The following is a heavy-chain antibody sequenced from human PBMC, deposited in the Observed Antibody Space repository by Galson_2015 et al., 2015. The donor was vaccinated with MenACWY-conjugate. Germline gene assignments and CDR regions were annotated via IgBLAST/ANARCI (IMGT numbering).Heavy chain of an antibody. V-gene: IGHV3-33*01. D-gene: IGHD6-19*01. CDR1: GFTLSSYS. J-gene: IGHJ4*02. CDR3: ASGGGGPFYSTGWYYFDY. Sequence: SLRLSCAASGFTLSSYSMHWVRQSPGKGLEWVALIWSDGNKKSYVDSVRGRFNISRDNSKNTLFLQMNNLRADDTAVYYCASGGGGPFYSTGWYYFDYWGRGTLVTVSS. CDR2: IWSDGNKK.